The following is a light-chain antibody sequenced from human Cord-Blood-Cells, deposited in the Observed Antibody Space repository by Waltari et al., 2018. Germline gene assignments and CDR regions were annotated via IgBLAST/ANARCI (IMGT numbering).Light chain of an antibody. Sequence: QSALTQPASVSGSPGQSITLSCTGTSSDVGGYNYVSWYQQHPGKAPKLLIYDVINRPSGVSNRFSGSKSGNTASLTISGLQAEDEADYYCSSYTSSSTWVFGGGTKLTVL. V-gene: IGLV2-14*01. CDR2: DVI. CDR3: SSYTSSSTWV. CDR1: SSDVGGYNY. J-gene: IGLJ3*02.